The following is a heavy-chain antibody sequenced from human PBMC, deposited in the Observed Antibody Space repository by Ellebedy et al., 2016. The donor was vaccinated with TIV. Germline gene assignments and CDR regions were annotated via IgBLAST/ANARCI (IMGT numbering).Heavy chain of an antibody. J-gene: IGHJ4*02. Sequence: SQTLSLTCAVSGGSINSYYWSWIRQPAGKGLEWIGRIYSSGSTNYNPSLKSRVTILVDTSKKQFSLKLTSVTAADTAVYYCAREGEGYYFDSWGQGTVVTVSS. V-gene: IGHV4-4*07. CDR3: AREGEGYYFDS. CDR2: IYSSGST. D-gene: IGHD3-16*01. CDR1: GGSINSYY.